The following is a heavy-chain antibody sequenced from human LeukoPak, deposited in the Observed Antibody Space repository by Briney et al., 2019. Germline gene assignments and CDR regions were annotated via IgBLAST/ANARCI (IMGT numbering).Heavy chain of an antibody. CDR1: GGTFSSYA. V-gene: IGHV1-69*13. Sequence: SVTVSCKASGGTFSSYAISWVRQAPGQGLEWMGGIIPIFGTASYAQKFQGRVTITADESTSTAYMELSSLRSEDTAVYYCAAYYYDSSGYLPWGQGTLVTVSS. J-gene: IGHJ5*02. D-gene: IGHD3-22*01. CDR2: IIPIFGTA. CDR3: AAYYYDSSGYLP.